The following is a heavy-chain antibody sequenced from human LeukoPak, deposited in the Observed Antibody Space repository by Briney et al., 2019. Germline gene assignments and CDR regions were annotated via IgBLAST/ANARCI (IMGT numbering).Heavy chain of an antibody. V-gene: IGHV1-69*04. CDR2: IIPILGIA. CDR1: GGTFSSYA. Sequence: GASVKVSCKASGGTFSSYAISWVRQAPGQGLGWMGRIIPILGIANYAQKFQGRVTITADKSTSTAYMELSSLRSEDTAVYYCAIDGMTLGDYWGQGTLVTVSS. J-gene: IGHJ4*02. CDR3: AIDGMTLGDY. D-gene: IGHD2-21*02.